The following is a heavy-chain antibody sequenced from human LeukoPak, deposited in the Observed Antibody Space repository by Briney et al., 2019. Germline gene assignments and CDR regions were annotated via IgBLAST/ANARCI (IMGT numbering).Heavy chain of an antibody. CDR1: GFTFSSYS. J-gene: IGHJ6*03. Sequence: GGSLRLSCAASGFTFSSYSMNWVRQAPGKGLEWVSYISSSSSTIYYADSVKGRFTISRDNAKNSLYLQMNSLRAEDTAVYYCARNQGYDFWSGYYYYYYYMDVWGKGTTVTVSS. D-gene: IGHD3-3*01. CDR3: ARNQGYDFWSGYYYYYYYMDV. V-gene: IGHV3-48*04. CDR2: ISSSSSTI.